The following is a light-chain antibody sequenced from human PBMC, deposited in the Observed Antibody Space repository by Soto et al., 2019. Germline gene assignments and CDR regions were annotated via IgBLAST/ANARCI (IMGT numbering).Light chain of an antibody. Sequence: DIQVTQSPASLSSSVVDRVTITCRAGQYIGRYLNWYQQKPGKAPKLLIYAASSLHSGVPSRFSGSGSGTDFTLTISSLQPEDFATYSCQQTYRTPLTFGGGTKVDIK. CDR2: AAS. CDR1: QYIGRY. J-gene: IGKJ4*01. V-gene: IGKV1-39*01. CDR3: QQTYRTPLT.